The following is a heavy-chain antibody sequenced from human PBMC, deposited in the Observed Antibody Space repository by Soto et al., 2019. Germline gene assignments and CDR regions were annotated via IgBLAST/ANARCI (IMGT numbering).Heavy chain of an antibody. Sequence: QVQLVQSGTEVKTPGASVKVSCKASGYTFTSHDINWVRQATGQGLEWMGWLNPYNGKTAYAQRFQGRVTMSWNDPTGTVYLELSSLRSEDTAMYYCARVSSIAARRSFDSWGQGTLVTVSS. CDR2: LNPYNGKT. D-gene: IGHD6-6*01. CDR3: ARVSSIAARRSFDS. V-gene: IGHV1-8*01. CDR1: GYTFTSHD. J-gene: IGHJ4*02.